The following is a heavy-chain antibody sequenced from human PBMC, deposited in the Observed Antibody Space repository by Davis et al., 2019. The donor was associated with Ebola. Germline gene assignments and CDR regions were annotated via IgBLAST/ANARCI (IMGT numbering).Heavy chain of an antibody. V-gene: IGHV3-73*01. CDR3: TVTTTHDDY. CDR2: IRSKANSYAT. J-gene: IGHJ4*02. CDR1: GFTFSGSA. Sequence: GESLKTPCAASGFTFSGSAMHWVRQASGKGLEWVGRIRSKANSYATAYAASVKGRFTISRDDSKNTAYLQMNSLKTEDTAVYYCTVTTTHDDYWGQGTLVTVSS. D-gene: IGHD4-11*01.